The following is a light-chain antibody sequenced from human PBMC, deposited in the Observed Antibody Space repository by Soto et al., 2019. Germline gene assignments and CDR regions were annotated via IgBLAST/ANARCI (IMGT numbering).Light chain of an antibody. V-gene: IGKV1-39*01. J-gene: IGKJ1*01. CDR3: QQSSEATWT. CDR2: AAS. CDR1: QSISSY. Sequence: DIQMTQSPSTLSASVGDRVTITCRASQSISSYLNWYQQKPGKAPKLLIYAASSLQSGVPSRFSRSGSRTDFTLTISSLQPEDFATYYCQQSSEATWTFGQGNKVDIK.